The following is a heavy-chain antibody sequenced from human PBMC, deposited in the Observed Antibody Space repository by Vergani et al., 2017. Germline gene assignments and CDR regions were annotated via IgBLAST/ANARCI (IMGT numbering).Heavy chain of an antibody. CDR1: GFTFNHYA. CDR3: AKAHPQDSGDYYLSSYHAMDV. Sequence: EVQLLESGGDLVQPGGSLRLSCAASGFTFNHYAMNWVRQAPGKGLEWVSGISGSGGSTYYAGSVQGRFTMSRDSSKNTLYLQMNSLSAGDTAVYYCAKAHPQDSGDYYLSSYHAMDVGGQGTTVTVSS. CDR2: ISGSGGST. D-gene: IGHD5-12*01. V-gene: IGHV3-23*01. J-gene: IGHJ6*02.